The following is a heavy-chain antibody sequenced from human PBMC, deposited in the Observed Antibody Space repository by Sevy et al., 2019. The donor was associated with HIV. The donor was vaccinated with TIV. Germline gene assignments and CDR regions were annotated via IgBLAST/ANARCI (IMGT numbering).Heavy chain of an antibody. D-gene: IGHD6-19*01. CDR2: IKQDGSEK. Sequence: GGSLRLSCAASGFTFRNYWMSWVRQAPGKGLEWVANIKQDGSEKYYVDSVKGRVTISRDNTKNQLYLQMNSLRVEDTAVYYCAREDIRVAGIGYYFHSWGQGTLVTVSS. CDR1: GFTFRNYW. CDR3: AREDIRVAGIGYYFHS. J-gene: IGHJ4*02. V-gene: IGHV3-7*01.